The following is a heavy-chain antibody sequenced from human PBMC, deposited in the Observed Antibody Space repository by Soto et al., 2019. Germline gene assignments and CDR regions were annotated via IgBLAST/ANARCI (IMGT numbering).Heavy chain of an antibody. Sequence: QLQLVESGGGVVQPGRSLRLSCAASVSTFSNYIMHWVRQAPGKGLEWVAFISYDGSNKDYADSVEGRFAISRDNSKNTLYLQLSSLRPEDTAVYYCAGGDNYYALGVWGQGTTVTVSS. CDR3: AGGDNYYALGV. CDR1: VSTFSNYI. D-gene: IGHD2-15*01. CDR2: ISYDGSNK. J-gene: IGHJ6*02. V-gene: IGHV3-30*09.